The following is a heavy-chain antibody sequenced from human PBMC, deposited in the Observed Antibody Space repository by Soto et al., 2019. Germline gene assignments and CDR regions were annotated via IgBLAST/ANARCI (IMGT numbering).Heavy chain of an antibody. CDR1: GFTFSSYA. CDR3: ASDSGSSPGYFDY. Sequence: QVQLVESGGGVVQPGRSLRLSCAASGFTFSSYAMHWVRQAPGKGLEWVAVISYDGSNKYYADSVKGRFTISRDNSKNTLYLQMNSLRAEDTAVYYGASDSGSSPGYFDYWGQGTLVTVSS. V-gene: IGHV3-30-3*01. J-gene: IGHJ4*02. CDR2: ISYDGSNK. D-gene: IGHD1-26*01.